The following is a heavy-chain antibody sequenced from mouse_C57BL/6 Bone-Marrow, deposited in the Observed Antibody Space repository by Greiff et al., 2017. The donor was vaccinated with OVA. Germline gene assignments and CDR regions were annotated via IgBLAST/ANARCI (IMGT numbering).Heavy chain of an antibody. Sequence: VMLVESGAELARPGASVKLSCKASGYTFTSYGISWVKQRTGQGLEWIGEIYPRSGNTYYNEKFKGKATLTADKSSSTAYMELRSLTSEDSAVYFCARGITTVVARYFDVWGTGTTVTVSS. CDR2: IYPRSGNT. J-gene: IGHJ1*03. D-gene: IGHD1-1*01. CDR3: ARGITTVVARYFDV. V-gene: IGHV1-81*01. CDR1: GYTFTSYG.